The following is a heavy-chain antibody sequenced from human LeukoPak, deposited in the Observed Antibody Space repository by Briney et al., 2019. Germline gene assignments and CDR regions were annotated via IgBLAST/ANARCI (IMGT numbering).Heavy chain of an antibody. J-gene: IGHJ5*02. V-gene: IGHV4-34*01. CDR1: GGSFSGYY. CDR2: INHSGST. D-gene: IGHD2-15*01. Sequence: NSSETLSLTCAVYGGSFSGYYWSWIRQPPGKGLEWIGEINHSGSTNYNPSLKSRVTISVDTSKNQFSLKLGSVTAADTAVYYCASPYPYTNWFDPWGQGTLVTVSS. CDR3: ASPYPYTNWFDP.